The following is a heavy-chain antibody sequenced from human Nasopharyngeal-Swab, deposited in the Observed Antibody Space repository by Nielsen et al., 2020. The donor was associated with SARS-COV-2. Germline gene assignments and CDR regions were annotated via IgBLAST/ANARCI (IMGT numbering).Heavy chain of an antibody. V-gene: IGHV3-30-3*01. D-gene: IGHD1-1*01. Sequence: AGSLSLACPVSGFTLSGYAVHWVRQVPGKGLEWVAVILYDGHTNFYADPVNGRFTIPRDAPKDTVYLEMNSLRVDDTAIYYGAREGSERGGACDIWGQGTMVTVSS. J-gene: IGHJ3*02. CDR3: AREGSERGGACDI. CDR1: GFTLSGYA. CDR2: ILYDGHTN.